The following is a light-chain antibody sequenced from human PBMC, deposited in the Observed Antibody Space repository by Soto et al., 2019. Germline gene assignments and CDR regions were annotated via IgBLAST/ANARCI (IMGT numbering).Light chain of an antibody. CDR3: QQYNKWPLT. V-gene: IGKV3-15*01. J-gene: IGKJ4*01. CDR2: RAS. Sequence: DIEMTQSPATLSVSPGERATLSCRASQSVFSDLAWYQQKPGQAPRLLIYRASTRATAIPARFSGSGSGTEFTLTISSLQSEDFAVYYCQQYNKWPLTFGGGTKEEIK. CDR1: QSVFSD.